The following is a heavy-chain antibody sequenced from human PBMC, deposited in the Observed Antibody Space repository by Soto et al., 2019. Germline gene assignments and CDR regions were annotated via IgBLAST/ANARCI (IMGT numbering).Heavy chain of an antibody. CDR1: GYTFTSYG. CDR3: ARGVVVPAAMKGFDY. Sequence: ASVKVSCKASGYTFTSYGISWVRQAPGQGLEWMGWISAYNGNTNYAQKLQGRVTMTTDTSTSTAYMELRSLRSGDTDVYYCARGVVVPAAMKGFDYWGQGTLVTVSS. D-gene: IGHD2-2*01. CDR2: ISAYNGNT. J-gene: IGHJ4*02. V-gene: IGHV1-18*01.